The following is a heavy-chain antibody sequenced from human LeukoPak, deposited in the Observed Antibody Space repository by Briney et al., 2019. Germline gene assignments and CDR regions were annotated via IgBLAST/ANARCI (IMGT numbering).Heavy chain of an antibody. D-gene: IGHD6-19*01. V-gene: IGHV3-49*03. J-gene: IGHJ4*02. CDR3: TRGIYSSGWYD. CDR2: IRSKAYGGTT. CDR1: GFTFGDYA. Sequence: GGSLRLSCTASGFTFGDYAMSWFRQAPGKGLEWVGFIRSKAYGGTTEYAASVKGRFTIPRDDSKSIAYLQMSSLKTEDTAVYYCTRGIYSSGWYDWGQGTLVTVSS.